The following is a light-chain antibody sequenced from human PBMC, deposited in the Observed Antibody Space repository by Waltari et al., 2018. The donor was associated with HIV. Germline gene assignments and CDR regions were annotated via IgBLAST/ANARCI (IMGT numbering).Light chain of an antibody. CDR1: SSDVGGYNY. CDR3: SSFAGSNNLMV. Sequence: QSALTQPPSASGSPGQSVTISCTGTSSDVGGYNYVSWYQQHPGKAPQLIIYQVNKRPSGVPDRFSGTKAGNRASLTGSGLQAEDAADYYCSSFAGSNNLMVFGGGTKLTVL. CDR2: QVN. V-gene: IGLV2-8*01. J-gene: IGLJ2*01.